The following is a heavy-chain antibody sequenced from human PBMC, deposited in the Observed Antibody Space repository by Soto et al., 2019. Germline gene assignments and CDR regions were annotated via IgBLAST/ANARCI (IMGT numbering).Heavy chain of an antibody. Sequence: PGGSLRLSCAASGFTFRNYAMNWVRQAPGKGLEWVSGISYSGGSTFYADSVEGRFTISRDDSRNTLFLQMNSLRAEDTAVYFCAKGDSIFGVVIPHLDYWGQGTLVTVPS. J-gene: IGHJ4*02. CDR3: AKGDSIFGVVIPHLDY. D-gene: IGHD3-3*02. V-gene: IGHV3-23*01. CDR2: ISYSGGST. CDR1: GFTFRNYA.